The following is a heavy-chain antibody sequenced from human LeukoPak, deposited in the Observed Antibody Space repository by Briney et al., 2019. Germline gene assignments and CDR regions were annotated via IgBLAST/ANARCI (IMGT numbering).Heavy chain of an antibody. D-gene: IGHD5-18*01. CDR1: GFTFSSYW. Sequence: GGSLRLSCAASGFTFSSYWMSWVRQAPGKGLEWVANIKQDGSEKYYVDSGKGRFTISRDNAKNSLYLQMNSLRAEDTAVYYCARGLYTPLWSYWGQGTLVTVSS. J-gene: IGHJ4*02. V-gene: IGHV3-7*03. CDR2: IKQDGSEK. CDR3: ARGLYTPLWSY.